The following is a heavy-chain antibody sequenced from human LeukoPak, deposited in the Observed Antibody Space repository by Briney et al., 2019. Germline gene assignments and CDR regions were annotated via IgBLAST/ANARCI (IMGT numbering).Heavy chain of an antibody. CDR1: GYSISSGYY. CDR3: ARAPGPICSSTSCRGGLIDY. J-gene: IGHJ4*02. D-gene: IGHD2-2*01. V-gene: IGHV4-38-2*02. Sequence: SETLSLTCTVSGYSISSGYYWSWIRQPPGKGLEWIGYIYHSGSTYYNPSLKSRVTISVDRSKNQFSLKLSSVTAADTAVYYCARAPGPICSSTSCRGGLIDYWGQGTLVTVSS. CDR2: IYHSGST.